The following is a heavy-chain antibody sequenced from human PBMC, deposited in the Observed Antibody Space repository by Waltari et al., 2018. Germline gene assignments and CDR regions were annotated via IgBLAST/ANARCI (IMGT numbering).Heavy chain of an antibody. CDR2: INHSGST. J-gene: IGHJ4*02. CDR3: ARGPRILLL. D-gene: IGHD2-15*01. V-gene: IGHV4-34*01. Sequence: QVQLQQWGAGLLTPSETLSLTCAVYGGSFSGYSWSWIRQPPGKGLEWIGEINHSGSTNYNPSLKSRVTISVDTSKNQFSLKLSSVTAADTAVYYCARGPRILLLWGQGTLVTVSS. CDR1: GGSFSGYS.